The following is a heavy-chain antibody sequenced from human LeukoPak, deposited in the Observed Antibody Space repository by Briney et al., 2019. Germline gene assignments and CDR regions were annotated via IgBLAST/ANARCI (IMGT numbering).Heavy chain of an antibody. CDR2: INHSGST. J-gene: IGHJ3*02. Sequence: SETLSLTCAVYGGSFSGYYWSWIRQPPGKGLEWIGEINHSGSTNYNPSLKSRVTISVDTSKNQFSLKLSSVTAADTAVYYCARGLGSSSWYGGDAFDIWGQGTVVTVSS. D-gene: IGHD6-13*01. CDR3: ARGLGSSSWYGGDAFDI. V-gene: IGHV4-34*01. CDR1: GGSFSGYY.